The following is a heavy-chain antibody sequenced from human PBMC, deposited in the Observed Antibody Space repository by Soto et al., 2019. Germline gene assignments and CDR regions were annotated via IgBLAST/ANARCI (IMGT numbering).Heavy chain of an antibody. CDR2: IDYSGST. J-gene: IGHJ4*02. Sequence: SETLSLPSTFSGGSISSHYWSCGRQSPGKGMEWIGNIDYSGSTNYNPSLKSRVTISVDTSKKQFSLKLRSVTGADTAVYYCASMRTSGYWYFDYWGQGTLVTVSS. CDR3: ASMRTSGYWYFDY. V-gene: IGHV4-59*11. CDR1: GGSISSHY. D-gene: IGHD3-9*01.